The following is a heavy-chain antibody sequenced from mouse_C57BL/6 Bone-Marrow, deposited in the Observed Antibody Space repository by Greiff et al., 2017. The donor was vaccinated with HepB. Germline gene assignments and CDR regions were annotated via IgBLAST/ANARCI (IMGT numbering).Heavy chain of an antibody. Sequence: EVQLQQSGPELVKPGASVKISCKASGYTFTDYYMNWVKQSHGKSLEWIGDINPNNGGTSYNQKFKGKATLTVDKSSSTAYMELRSLTSEDSAVYYCARWLLLLDYWGQGTTLTVSS. V-gene: IGHV1-26*01. CDR2: INPNNGGT. D-gene: IGHD1-1*01. CDR1: GYTFTDYY. CDR3: ARWLLLLDY. J-gene: IGHJ2*01.